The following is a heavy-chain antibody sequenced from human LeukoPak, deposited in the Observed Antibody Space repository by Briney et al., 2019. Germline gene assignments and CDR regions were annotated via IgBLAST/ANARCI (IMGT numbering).Heavy chain of an antibody. J-gene: IGHJ4*02. Sequence: ASVKVSLKGSGYHFNGQFFPWVRQAPGQGLEWMGWMKPNSGGTNYAQKFQGRVTMTRDTSISTAYMELSRLRSDDTAVYYCARDPGLYGSYYFEYWGQGTLVTVSS. D-gene: IGHD3-10*01. V-gene: IGHV1-2*02. CDR2: MKPNSGGT. CDR3: ARDPGLYGSYYFEY. CDR1: GYHFNGQF.